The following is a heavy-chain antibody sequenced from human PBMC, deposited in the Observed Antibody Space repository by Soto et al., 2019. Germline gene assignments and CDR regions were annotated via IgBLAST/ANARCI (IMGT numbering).Heavy chain of an antibody. Sequence: EVQLVESGGGLVEPGGSLRLSCAASGFTFKSAWMNWVRQAPGKGLEWVGRIYSRADGGTTDYAAPVKGRFTISRDDSEDTLFLQMRNLKTEDTAVYFCATEQTCSSGCFDSWGQGTLVTVSS. V-gene: IGHV3-15*07. CDR3: ATEQTCSSGCFDS. CDR1: GFTFKSAW. J-gene: IGHJ4*02. CDR2: IYSRADGGTT. D-gene: IGHD6-19*01.